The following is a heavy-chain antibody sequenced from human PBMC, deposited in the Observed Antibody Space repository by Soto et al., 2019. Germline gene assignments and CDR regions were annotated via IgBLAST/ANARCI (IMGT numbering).Heavy chain of an antibody. CDR2: TYYRSKWYN. V-gene: IGHV6-1*01. CDR1: GDSVSSNSAA. D-gene: IGHD1-26*01. CDR3: ARDASGSYDYFDY. Sequence: SQTLSLTCAISGDSVSSNSAAWNWIRQSPSRGLEWLGRTYYRSKWYNDYAVSVKSRIAINPDTSKKRCSLQLNSVTPEYTAVYYCARDASGSYDYFDYWGQGTLVTVSS. J-gene: IGHJ4*02.